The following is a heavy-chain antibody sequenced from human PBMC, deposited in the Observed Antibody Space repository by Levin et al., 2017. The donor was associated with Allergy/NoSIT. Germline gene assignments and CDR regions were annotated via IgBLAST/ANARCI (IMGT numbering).Heavy chain of an antibody. J-gene: IGHJ4*02. D-gene: IGHD3-10*01. CDR1: AGSFSGYY. V-gene: IGHV4-34*01. CDR2: INHSGST. CDR3: ASQGGRGVAYY. Sequence: SQTLSLTCAVYAGSFSGYYWSWIRQPPGKGLEWIGEINHSGSTNYNPSLKSRVTISVDTSKNQFSLKLNSVTAADTAVYYCASQGGRGVAYYWGQGTLVTVSS.